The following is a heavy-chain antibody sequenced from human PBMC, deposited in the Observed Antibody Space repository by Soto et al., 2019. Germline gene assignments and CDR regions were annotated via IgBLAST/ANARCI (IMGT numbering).Heavy chain of an antibody. CDR3: ARERGGYGLFDS. Sequence: SETLSLTCTVSGGSISHAAYSWSWIRQPPGKGLEWIGYIYPSGMPFYNPSLRSRVTISIDRSNDQFSLNLKSVTAADTAVYYCARERGGYGLFDSWGQGTLVTVSS. J-gene: IGHJ4*02. D-gene: IGHD5-18*01. V-gene: IGHV4-30-2*01. CDR1: GGSISHAAYS. CDR2: IYPSGMP.